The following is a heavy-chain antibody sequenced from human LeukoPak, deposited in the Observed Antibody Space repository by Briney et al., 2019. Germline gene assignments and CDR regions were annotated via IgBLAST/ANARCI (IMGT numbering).Heavy chain of an antibody. V-gene: IGHV4-59*12. Sequence: SETLSLTCTVSGGSISSYYWSWIRQPPGKGLEWIGYIYYSGSTNYNPSLKSRVTISVDTSKNQFSLKLSSVTAADTAVYYCARGRLYSGSYFGWFDPWGQGTLVTASS. CDR2: IYYSGST. CDR1: GGSISSYY. D-gene: IGHD1-26*01. CDR3: ARGRLYSGSYFGWFDP. J-gene: IGHJ5*02.